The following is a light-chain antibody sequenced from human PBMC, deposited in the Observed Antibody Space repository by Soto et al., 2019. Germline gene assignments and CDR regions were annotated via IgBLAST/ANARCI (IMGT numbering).Light chain of an antibody. V-gene: IGKV1-33*01. CDR2: DAS. CDR1: QDIGEN. CDR3: QQYDFLPLT. Sequence: DIQVTQSPSSLSASVGDRVSITCQTSQDIGENLNWYQHKPGRAPQVVIYDASNVETGVPPRFSGSGSGTHFVFTISSLQPEDIATYYCQQYDFLPLTFGGGTKVEIK. J-gene: IGKJ4*01.